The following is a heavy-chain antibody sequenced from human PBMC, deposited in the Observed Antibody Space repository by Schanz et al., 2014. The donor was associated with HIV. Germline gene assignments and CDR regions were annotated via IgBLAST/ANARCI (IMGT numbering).Heavy chain of an antibody. J-gene: IGHJ3*02. CDR1: GFTFSNYA. D-gene: IGHD2-2*01. Sequence: QVQLVESGGGVVQPGGSLRLSCAASGFTFSNYAIHWARQAPGKGLEWVAVISHDGYNKYYADSVKGRFTISRDNSKNTLYLQLNNLRSEDTAVYYCARDVAGCSGTSCYSDAFDIWGQGTLVTVSS. CDR3: ARDVAGCSGTSCYSDAFDI. CDR2: ISHDGYNK. V-gene: IGHV3-30-3*01.